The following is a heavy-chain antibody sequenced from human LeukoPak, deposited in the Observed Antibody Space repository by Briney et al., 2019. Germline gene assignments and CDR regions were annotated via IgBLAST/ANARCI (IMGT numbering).Heavy chain of an antibody. D-gene: IGHD6-19*01. J-gene: IGHJ4*02. V-gene: IGHV1-46*01. Sequence: ASVKVSCKASGYTFTSYYMHWVRQAPGQGLEWMGIINPSGGSTSYAQKFEGRVTMTRDTSTSTVYMELSSLRSEDTAVYYCARVVISHYYFDHWGQGTLVTVSS. CDR1: GYTFTSYY. CDR2: INPSGGST. CDR3: ARVVISHYYFDH.